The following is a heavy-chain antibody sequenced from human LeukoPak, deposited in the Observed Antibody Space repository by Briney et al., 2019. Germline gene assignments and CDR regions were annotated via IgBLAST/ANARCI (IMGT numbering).Heavy chain of an antibody. Sequence: SETLSLSCTVSGASISNSYWNWIRQPPGKGLEWIGYISKTGSTNSNPSLKSRVTMSVDISKNQLSLRLSSVTAADTAVYYCARIRDRDYGGNPTLYDAFDMWGQGIMVTVSS. CDR3: ARIRDRDYGGNPTLYDAFDM. J-gene: IGHJ3*02. V-gene: IGHV4-59*01. D-gene: IGHD4-23*01. CDR2: ISKTGST. CDR1: GASISNSY.